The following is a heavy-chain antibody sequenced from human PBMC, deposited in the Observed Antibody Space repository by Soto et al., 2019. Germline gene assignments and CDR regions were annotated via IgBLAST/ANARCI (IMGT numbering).Heavy chain of an antibody. CDR3: AGGRGSGGEGDYYHYGMDV. D-gene: IGHD2-15*01. CDR1: GYTFTSYG. V-gene: IGHV1-18*01. J-gene: IGHJ6*02. Sequence: QVQLVQSGAEVKKPGASVKVSCKASGYTFTSYGISWVRQAPGQGLEWMGWISAYNGNTNYAQKLQGRVTMTTDTAPSTAYMEQRSQRSDDTAVYYCAGGRGSGGEGDYYHYGMDVWGQGTTVTVSS. CDR2: ISAYNGNT.